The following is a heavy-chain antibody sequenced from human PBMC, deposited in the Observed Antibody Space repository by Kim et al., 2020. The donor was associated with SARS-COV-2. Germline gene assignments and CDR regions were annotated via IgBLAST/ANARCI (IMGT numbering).Heavy chain of an antibody. D-gene: IGHD3-22*01. V-gene: IGHV4-4*07. CDR3: ARASDSSGFYYFF. Sequence: YNPSLKSGVTMSVATSKNQYSLTLSSVTAADTAVYYCARASDSSGFYYFFWGQGTLVTVSS. J-gene: IGHJ4*02.